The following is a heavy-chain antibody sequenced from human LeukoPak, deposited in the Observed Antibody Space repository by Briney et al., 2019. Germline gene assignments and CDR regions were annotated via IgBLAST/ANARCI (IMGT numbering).Heavy chain of an antibody. V-gene: IGHV1-18*01. J-gene: IGHJ4*02. Sequence: ASVTVPHQPSVYTLPNYGISWLRQAPPQALEWMGWISAYNGNTNYPLKLQGRVTMTTDTSTSTAYMELSSLRSDDRAVYYCVREMAHYDSSGYEVYWGQGTLVTVSS. CDR3: VREMAHYDSSGYEVY. CDR1: VYTLPNYG. D-gene: IGHD3-22*01. CDR2: ISAYNGNT.